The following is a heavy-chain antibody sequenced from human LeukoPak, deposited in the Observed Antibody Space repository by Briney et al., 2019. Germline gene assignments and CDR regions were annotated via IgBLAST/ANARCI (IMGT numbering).Heavy chain of an antibody. CDR3: AKGHYPSGTGKYYFNY. CDR1: GFNFGNFA. V-gene: IGHV3-23*01. D-gene: IGHD3-10*01. CDR2: ISASDGST. Sequence: TGGSLRLSCAASGFNFGNFAMGWVRQAPGKGLEWVSAISASDGSTYYADSVKGRFTISRVNSKNTLYLQMNSLRAEDTAVYYCAKGHYPSGTGKYYFNYWGQGTLVAVST. J-gene: IGHJ4*02.